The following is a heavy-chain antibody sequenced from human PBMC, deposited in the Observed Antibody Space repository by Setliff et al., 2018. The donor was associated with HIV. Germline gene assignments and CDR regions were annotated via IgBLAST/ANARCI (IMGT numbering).Heavy chain of an antibody. CDR3: AREGGSERMPFFYYYMDV. CDR1: GFTFKNCD. CDR2: ITVDSDYL. J-gene: IGHJ6*03. Sequence: SGGSLRLSCVASGFTFKNCDMNWVRQAPGKGPEWVSSITVDSDYLYHADSVRGRFTISRDSSKNSLYLQMNSLRTEDTALYYCAREGGSERMPFFYYYMDVWGKGTTVTVSS. D-gene: IGHD3-10*01. V-gene: IGHV3-21*04.